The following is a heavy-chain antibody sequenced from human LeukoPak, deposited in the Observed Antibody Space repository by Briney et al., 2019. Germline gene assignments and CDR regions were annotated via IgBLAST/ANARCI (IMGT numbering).Heavy chain of an antibody. D-gene: IGHD2/OR15-2a*01. J-gene: IGHJ3*02. CDR2: IDYSEST. V-gene: IGHV4-59*01. Sequence: SETLSLTCTVPGGSISSYDCNCVRQPPGKGLEWIGYIDYSESTNYNSSLKSRVTISVDTSKNQFSLKLSSVTAADTAVYYCAIARRSRIRHDAIAICGQGTLVTVSS. CDR1: GGSISSYD. CDR3: AIARRSRIRHDAIAI.